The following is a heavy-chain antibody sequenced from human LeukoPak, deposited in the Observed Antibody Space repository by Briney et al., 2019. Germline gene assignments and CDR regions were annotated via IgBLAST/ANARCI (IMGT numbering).Heavy chain of an antibody. V-gene: IGHV3-11*04. D-gene: IGHD3-22*01. CDR3: ARLSYTYYYDSSGSPVGY. CDR2: ISSSGSTI. J-gene: IGHJ4*02. Sequence: PGGSLRLSCAASGFTFSDYYMSWIRQAPGKGLEWVSYISSSGSTIYYADSVKGRFTISRDNAKNSLYLQMNSLRAEETAVYYCARLSYTYYYDSSGSPVGYWRGGTLVTVSS. CDR1: GFTFSDYY.